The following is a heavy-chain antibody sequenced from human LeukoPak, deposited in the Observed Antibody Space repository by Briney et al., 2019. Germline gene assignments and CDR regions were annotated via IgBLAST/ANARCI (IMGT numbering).Heavy chain of an antibody. D-gene: IGHD1-26*01. Sequence: GGSLRLSCAASGFTFSSYDMHWVRQATGKGLEWVSAIGTAGDTYYPGSVKGRFTISRENAKNSLYLQMNSLRAGDTAVYYCARVPRYSGSYGGAFDIWGQGTMVTVSS. CDR1: GFTFSSYD. J-gene: IGHJ3*02. CDR2: IGTAGDT. CDR3: ARVPRYSGSYGGAFDI. V-gene: IGHV3-13*01.